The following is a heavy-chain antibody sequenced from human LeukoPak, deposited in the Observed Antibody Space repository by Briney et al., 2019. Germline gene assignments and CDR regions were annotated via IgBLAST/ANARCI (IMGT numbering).Heavy chain of an antibody. J-gene: IGHJ4*02. Sequence: GGSLRLSCTASGFTLRTFAMSWVRQAPGKGLEWISGFSSSAANIDYADSVTGRVTISRAISKNILYLQMNSLRADATAIYYCARLPGHHFDYWGQGTLVTVSS. CDR3: ARLPGHHFDY. V-gene: IGHV3-23*01. D-gene: IGHD2-21*02. CDR2: FSSSAANI. CDR1: GFTLRTFA.